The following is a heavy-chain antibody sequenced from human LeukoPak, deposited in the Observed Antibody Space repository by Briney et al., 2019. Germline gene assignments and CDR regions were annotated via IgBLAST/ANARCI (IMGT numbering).Heavy chain of an antibody. CDR3: AREGVLLSYET. Sequence: GRSLRLSCAASGFTFSSYAMHWVRQAPGKGLEWVAVISYDGSNKYYADSVKGRFTISRDNSKNTLYLQMNSLRAEDTAAYYCAREGVLLSYETWGQGTLVTVSS. CDR1: GFTFSSYA. J-gene: IGHJ5*02. CDR2: ISYDGSNK. D-gene: IGHD3-10*01. V-gene: IGHV3-30-3*01.